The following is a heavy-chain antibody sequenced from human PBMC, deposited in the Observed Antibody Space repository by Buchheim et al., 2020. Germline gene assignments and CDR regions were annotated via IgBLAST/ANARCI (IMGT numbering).Heavy chain of an antibody. CDR2: IKEDGSEI. J-gene: IGHJ4*02. CDR3: ARGRWDYSDTSGFYYHFDS. V-gene: IGHV3-7*01. D-gene: IGHD3-22*01. CDR1: RSTFRTSW. Sequence: EVQLVESGEGLVQPGGSLRLSCAASRSTFRTSWMSWVRQAPGKGLEWVANIKEDGSEIYYVDSVKGRFTISRDNAKNSLYLQMNSLTAEDAAVYYCARGRWDYSDTSGFYYHFDSWGQGTL.